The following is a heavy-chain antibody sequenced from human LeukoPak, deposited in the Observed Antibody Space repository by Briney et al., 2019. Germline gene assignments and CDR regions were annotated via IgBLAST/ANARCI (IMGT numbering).Heavy chain of an antibody. CDR1: GGSTSSYY. V-gene: IGHV4-59*01. Sequence: SETLSLTCTVSGGSTSSYYWSWIRQPPGKGLEWIGYIYYSGSTNYNPSLKSRVTISVDTSKNQFSLKLSSVTAADTAVYYCARSYYYDSSGYYSWGRGTLDTVSS. CDR3: ARSYYYDSSGYYS. D-gene: IGHD3-22*01. J-gene: IGHJ4*02. CDR2: IYYSGST.